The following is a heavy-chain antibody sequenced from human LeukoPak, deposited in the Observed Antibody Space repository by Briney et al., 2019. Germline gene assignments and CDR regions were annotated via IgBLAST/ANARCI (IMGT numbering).Heavy chain of an antibody. D-gene: IGHD5-12*01. Sequence: QSGGSLRLSCAASGLTFSSYAMSWVRQAPGKGLEWVSSMSGVVAVTYYADSVKGRFTISRDNSKNTVYLQMTSLRAEDTAVYYCAKEPRVATIEIFDYWGQGTLVTVSS. CDR3: AKEPRVATIEIFDY. V-gene: IGHV3-23*01. CDR2: MSGVVAVT. CDR1: GLTFSSYA. J-gene: IGHJ4*02.